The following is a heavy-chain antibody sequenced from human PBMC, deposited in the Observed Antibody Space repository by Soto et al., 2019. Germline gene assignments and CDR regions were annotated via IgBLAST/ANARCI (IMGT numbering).Heavy chain of an antibody. Sequence: SETLSLTCTVSNDSISNPIYYWGWIRQPPGKGLEWIGSIYHTGSSYYNPSLQGRVTISMDKSKNQFSLKLTSVTAADTAFYFCGGRTSLASVQLFVGEISNHNWFDPWSQGTLVTVSS. J-gene: IGHJ5*02. D-gene: IGHD3-10*01. V-gene: IGHV4-39*01. CDR3: GGRTSLASVQLFVGEISNHNWFDP. CDR1: NDSISNPIYY. CDR2: IYHTGSS.